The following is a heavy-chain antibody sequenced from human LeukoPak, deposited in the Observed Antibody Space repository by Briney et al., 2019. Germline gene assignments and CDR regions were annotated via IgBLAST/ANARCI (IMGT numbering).Heavy chain of an antibody. CDR2: INHSGST. CDR3: ARGSTGYSSGWYSLQYGMDV. J-gene: IGHJ6*02. Sequence: PSETLSLTCAVYGGSFSGYYWSWIRQPPGKGLEWIGEINHSGSTNYNPSLKSRVTISVDTSKNQFSLKLSSVTAADTAVYYCARGSTGYSSGWYSLQYGMDVWGQGTTVTVSS. D-gene: IGHD6-19*01. CDR1: GGSFSGYY. V-gene: IGHV4-34*01.